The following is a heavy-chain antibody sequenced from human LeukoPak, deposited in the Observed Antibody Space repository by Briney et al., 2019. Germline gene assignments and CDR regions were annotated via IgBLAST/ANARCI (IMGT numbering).Heavy chain of an antibody. D-gene: IGHD6-13*01. Sequence: SETLSLTCTVSGVSIRSYYWSWIRQPPGKGLEWIGYIYYSGSTNYNPSLKSRVTISVDTSKNQFSLKLSSVTAADTAVYCCARVYYSNSYDYWYFDLWGRGTLVTVSS. CDR3: ARVYYSNSYDYWYFDL. CDR1: GVSIRSYY. V-gene: IGHV4-59*01. J-gene: IGHJ2*01. CDR2: IYYSGST.